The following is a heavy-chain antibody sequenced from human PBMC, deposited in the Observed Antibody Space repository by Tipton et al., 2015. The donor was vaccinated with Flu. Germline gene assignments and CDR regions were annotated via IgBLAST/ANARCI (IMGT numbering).Heavy chain of an antibody. V-gene: IGHV4-34*01. CDR2: INDSGST. J-gene: IGHJ6*02. D-gene: IGHD2-15*01. CDR3: ARSADIAVYRYGMDV. CDR1: VGSFSGYY. Sequence: TLSLTCAVYVGSFSGYYWSWIRQPPGKGLEWIGEINDSGSTHYNPSLKSRVTISVDTSKNQFSLKLSSVTAADTAVYYCARSADIAVYRYGMDVWGQGTTVTVSS.